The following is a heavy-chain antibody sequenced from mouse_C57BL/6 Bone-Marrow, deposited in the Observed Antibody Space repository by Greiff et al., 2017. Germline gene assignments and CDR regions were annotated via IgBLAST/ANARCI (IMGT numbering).Heavy chain of an antibody. CDR3: AREDGYYAMDY. CDR2: IDPSDSYT. D-gene: IGHD2-3*01. J-gene: IGHJ4*01. CDR1: GYTFTSYW. Sequence: QVQLQQPGAELVMPGASVKLSCKASGYTFTSYWMHWVKQRPGQGLEWIGEIDPSDSYTNYNQKFKGKSTLTVDKSSITAYMQLSSLTSEDAAVYYCAREDGYYAMDYWGQGTSVTVSS. V-gene: IGHV1-69*01.